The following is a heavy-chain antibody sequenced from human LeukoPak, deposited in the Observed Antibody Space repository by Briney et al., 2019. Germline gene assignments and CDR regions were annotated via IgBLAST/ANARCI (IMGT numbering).Heavy chain of an antibody. Sequence: SQTLSLTCAVSGGSISSGGYSWSWIRQPPGKGLEWIGYIYHSGSTYYNPSLKSRVTISVDRSKNQFSLQLSSVTAADTAVYYGARGIYGDYVSAFDIWGQGTMVTVSS. CDR2: IYHSGST. CDR1: GGSISSGGYS. CDR3: ARGIYGDYVSAFDI. D-gene: IGHD4-17*01. J-gene: IGHJ3*02. V-gene: IGHV4-30-2*01.